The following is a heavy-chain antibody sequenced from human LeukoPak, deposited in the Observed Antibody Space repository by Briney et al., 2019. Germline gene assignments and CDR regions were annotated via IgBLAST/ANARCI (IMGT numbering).Heavy chain of an antibody. D-gene: IGHD3-3*01. J-gene: IGHJ4*02. CDR1: GGSITSYY. Sequence: KPSETLSLTCTVSGGSITSYYWNWIRQPPGKGLEWIGHIHYTGSTSYNPSLKSRVTISVDTSKNHFSLKLSSVTAADTAVYYCARYYDFWSGYYFDYWGQGTLITVSS. V-gene: IGHV4-59*08. CDR2: IHYTGST. CDR3: ARYYDFWSGYYFDY.